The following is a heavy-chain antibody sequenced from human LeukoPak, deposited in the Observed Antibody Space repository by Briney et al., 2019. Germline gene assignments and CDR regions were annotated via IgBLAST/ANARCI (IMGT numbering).Heavy chain of an antibody. CDR3: TGDFNSVGAG. V-gene: IGHV3-23*01. J-gene: IGHJ4*02. D-gene: IGHD1-14*01. Sequence: GGSLRLSCVVSGFTFANSDMNWVRQPPGGGLEWVSDISDCGYTIRYADSVKGRFTISRDNLENTLYLQMNSLRAEHTALYYCTGDFNSVGAGWGRGTLVTVPS. CDR1: GFTFANSD. CDR2: ISDCGYTI.